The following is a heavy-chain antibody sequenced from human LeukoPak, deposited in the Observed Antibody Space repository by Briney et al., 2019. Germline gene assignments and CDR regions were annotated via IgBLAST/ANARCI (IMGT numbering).Heavy chain of an antibody. CDR1: GFTFSNSG. J-gene: IGHJ4*02. V-gene: IGHV3-21*01. Sequence: GRSLRLSCAASGFTFSNSGMHWVRQAPGKGLEWVSSISSSSSYIYYADSVKGRFTISRDNAKNSLYLQMNSLRAEDTAVYYCARDSHRGYSYGSYDYWGQGTLVTVSS. D-gene: IGHD5-18*01. CDR3: ARDSHRGYSYGSYDY. CDR2: ISSSSSYI.